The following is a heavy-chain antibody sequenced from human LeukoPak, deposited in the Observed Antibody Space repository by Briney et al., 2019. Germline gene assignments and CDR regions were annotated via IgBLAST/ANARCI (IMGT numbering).Heavy chain of an antibody. V-gene: IGHV3-33*01. CDR3: ARASLPYDFWTGSCFDY. J-gene: IGHJ4*02. CDR1: GFTFSSYG. CDR2: IWYDGSNK. D-gene: IGHD3-3*01. Sequence: GGSLRLSCAASGFTFSSYGMHWVRQAPGKGLEWVAVIWYDGSNKYYADSVKGRFTISRDNSKNTLYLQMNSLRAEDTAVYYCARASLPYDFWTGSCFDYWGQGTLVTVSS.